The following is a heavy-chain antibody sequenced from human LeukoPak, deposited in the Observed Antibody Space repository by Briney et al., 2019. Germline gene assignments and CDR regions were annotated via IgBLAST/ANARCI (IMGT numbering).Heavy chain of an antibody. CDR3: ARGVTTFGVVIESNWFDP. D-gene: IGHD3-3*01. J-gene: IGHJ5*02. CDR1: GGTFSSYA. Sequence: ASVKVSCKAPGGTFSSYAINWMRQAPGQGLEWMGRIIPTLDITNYAQKFQGRVTITADKPTSTAYMKLSSLRSEDTAVYYCARGVTTFGVVIESNWFDPWGQGTLVTVSS. V-gene: IGHV1-69*04. CDR2: IIPTLDIT.